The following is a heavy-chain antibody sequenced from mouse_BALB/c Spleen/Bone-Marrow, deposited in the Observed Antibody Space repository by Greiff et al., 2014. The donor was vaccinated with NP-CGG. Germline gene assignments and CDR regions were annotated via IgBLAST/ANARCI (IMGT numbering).Heavy chain of an antibody. CDR1: GFNIKDTY. D-gene: IGHD4-1*01. CDR3: ARWEYYAMDY. V-gene: IGHV14-3*02. CDR2: IDPANGNT. Sequence: VQLQQSGAELVKPGASVKLSCTASGFNIKDTYMHWVKQRPEQGLEWIGRIDPANGNTKYDPKFQGKATITADTSSNTAYLQLSSLTSEDTAVYYCARWEYYAMDYWGQGTSVTVSA. J-gene: IGHJ4*01.